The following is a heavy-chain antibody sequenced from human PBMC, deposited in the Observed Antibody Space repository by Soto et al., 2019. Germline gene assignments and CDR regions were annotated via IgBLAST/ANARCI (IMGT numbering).Heavy chain of an antibody. CDR3: ARDLGGYDFS. D-gene: IGHD5-12*01. CDR2: ISSSSSYI. CDR1: GFTFSSYS. J-gene: IGHJ5*02. Sequence: EVQLVESGGGLVKPGGSLRLSCAASGFTFSSYSRNWVRQAPGKGLEWVSSISSSSSYIYYADSVKGRFTISRDNAKNSLYLQMNSLRAEDTAVYYCARDLGGYDFSWGQGTLVTVSS. V-gene: IGHV3-21*01.